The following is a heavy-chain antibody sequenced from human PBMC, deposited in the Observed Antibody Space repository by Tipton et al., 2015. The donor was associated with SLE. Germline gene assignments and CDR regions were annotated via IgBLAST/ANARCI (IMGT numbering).Heavy chain of an antibody. CDR1: GGSISSGGYY. D-gene: IGHD3-3*01. CDR2: INHSGST. CDR3: ARCTIFGVVRGSFDC. Sequence: TLSLTCTVSGGSISSGGYYWSWIRQPPGKGLEWIGDINHSGSTDCNPSLKSRVTMSVDTSKNQFSLNLTSVTAADTALYYCARCTIFGVVRGSFDCWAQGTLITVSS. V-gene: IGHV4-39*07. J-gene: IGHJ4*02.